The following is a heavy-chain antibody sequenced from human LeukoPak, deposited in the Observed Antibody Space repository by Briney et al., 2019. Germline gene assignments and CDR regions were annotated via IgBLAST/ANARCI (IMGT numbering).Heavy chain of an antibody. CDR1: GFIFSSYA. CDR3: AKENRWQ. Sequence: PGESLRLSRAASGFIFSSYAMNWVRQAPGKGLEWVSRISGSGATINYSDSVKGRFTISRDNSKNTLYLQANSLRAEDTAVYYCAKENRWQWGQGTLVTVSS. CDR2: ISGSGATI. D-gene: IGHD5-24*01. J-gene: IGHJ4*02. V-gene: IGHV3-23*01.